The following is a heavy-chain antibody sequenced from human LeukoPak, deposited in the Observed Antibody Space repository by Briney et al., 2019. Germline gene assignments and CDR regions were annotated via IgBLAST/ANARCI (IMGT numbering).Heavy chain of an antibody. CDR3: VRDFYNSSWYTYNWLDP. V-gene: IGHV3-74*01. J-gene: IGHJ5*02. CDR1: GFTFSSYW. D-gene: IGHD6-13*01. CDR2: LNHDGSTT. Sequence: PGGSLRLSCAASGFTFSSYWMHWVRQAPGKGLVWVSRLNHDGSTTNYADSVKGRFTISRDNAKNTLYLQMNSLRAEDTAVYYCVRDFYNSSWYTYNWLDPWGQGTLVTVSS.